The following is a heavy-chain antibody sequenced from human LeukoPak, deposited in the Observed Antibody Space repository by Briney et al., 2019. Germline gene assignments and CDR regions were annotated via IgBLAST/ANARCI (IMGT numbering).Heavy chain of an antibody. CDR1: IFSASNY. J-gene: IGHJ4*02. CDR2: VYSGGST. V-gene: IGHV3-66*01. D-gene: IGHD3-22*01. Sequence: AGGSLRLSCVASIFSASNYISWVRQAPGKGLEWVSVVYSGGSTYYADSVKGRFSISRDNSKNTVYLQMNSLRADDTAVYYCASRSYYYNSSGYPLAGDYWGQGTLVTVSS. CDR3: ASRSYYYNSSGYPLAGDY.